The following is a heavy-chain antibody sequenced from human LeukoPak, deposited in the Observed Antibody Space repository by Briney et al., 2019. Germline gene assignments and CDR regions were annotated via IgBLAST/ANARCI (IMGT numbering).Heavy chain of an antibody. J-gene: IGHJ6*03. CDR2: IGSGGSTI. CDR1: GFTFGGYS. Sequence: GGSLRLSCAASGFTFGGYSMNWVRQAPGKGLEWVSYIGSGGSTIHYADSTLGRFTISRDDGRNSLYLQMNNLRAEDTAVYYCAKGPRARAYYYYMDVWGKGTTVTVSS. V-gene: IGHV3-48*04. CDR3: AKGPRARAYYYYMDV.